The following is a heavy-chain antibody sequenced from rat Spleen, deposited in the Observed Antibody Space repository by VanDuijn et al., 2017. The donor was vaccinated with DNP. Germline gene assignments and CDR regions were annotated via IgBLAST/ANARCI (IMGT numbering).Heavy chain of an antibody. CDR1: GFSFRNYY. CDR3: ARAYSSSYWYFDF. CDR2: VSHSDGIT. D-gene: IGHD1-2*01. J-gene: IGHJ1*01. Sequence: EVQLVESGGGLVQPGRSLKLSCTASGFSFRNYYMAWVRQAPKKGLEWVAIVSHSDGITYYPDSVKGRFTISRDNSKSTLYLQMNSLQTEDIATYYCARAYSSSYWYFDFWGPGTMVTVSS. V-gene: IGHV5-25*01.